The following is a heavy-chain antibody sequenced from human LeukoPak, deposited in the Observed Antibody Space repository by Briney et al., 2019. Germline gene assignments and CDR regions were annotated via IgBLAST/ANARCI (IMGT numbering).Heavy chain of an antibody. Sequence: GSLRLSCAASGFTFSTYEMNWVRQAPGKGLEWVSYIVSSGTIIYYADSVKGRFTISRDNAKNSLYLHMNSLRAEDTAVYYCARRPAVAGGALDIWGQGTMVTVSS. J-gene: IGHJ3*02. CDR1: GFTFSTYE. V-gene: IGHV3-48*03. D-gene: IGHD6-19*01. CDR2: IVSSGTII. CDR3: ARRPAVAGGALDI.